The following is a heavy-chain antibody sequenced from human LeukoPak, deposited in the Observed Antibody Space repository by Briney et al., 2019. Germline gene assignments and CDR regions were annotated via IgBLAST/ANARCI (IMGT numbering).Heavy chain of an antibody. J-gene: IGHJ6*02. Sequence: ASVKVSCKASGYTFTSYGISWVRQAPGQGLEWMGWISAYNGNTNYAQKLQGRVTMTTDTSTSTAYMELRSLRSDDTAVYYCARGARYYYGSGSQLSMNYYYYYGMDVWGQGTTVTVSS. CDR2: ISAYNGNT. D-gene: IGHD3-10*01. V-gene: IGHV1-18*01. CDR1: GYTFTSYG. CDR3: ARGARYYYGSGSQLSMNYYYYYGMDV.